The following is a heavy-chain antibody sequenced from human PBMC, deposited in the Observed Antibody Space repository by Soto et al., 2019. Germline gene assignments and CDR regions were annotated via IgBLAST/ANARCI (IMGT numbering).Heavy chain of an antibody. CDR3: ARDSGVATLWYYFDY. CDR2: IIPIFGTA. D-gene: IGHD5-12*01. CDR1: GGTFSSYA. J-gene: IGHJ4*02. V-gene: IGHV1-69*13. Sequence: ASVKVSCKASGGTFSSYAISWVRQAPGQGLEWMGGIIPIFGTANYAQKFQGRVTITADESTSTAYMELSSLRSEDTAVYYCARDSGVATLWYYFDYWGQGTLVTVSS.